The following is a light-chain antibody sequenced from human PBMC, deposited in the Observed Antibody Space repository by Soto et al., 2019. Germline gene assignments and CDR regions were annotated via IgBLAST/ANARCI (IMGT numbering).Light chain of an antibody. CDR2: EDN. J-gene: IGLJ1*01. V-gene: IGLV6-57*04. Sequence: NFMLTQPHSVSESPGKTVAISCTRGSGSIASNYVQWYQQRPGSAPTTVIYEDNQRPSGVPDRFSGSIDSSSNSASLTISGLKTEDEADYFCNSYTSSTSLPYVFGTGTKVTVL. CDR1: SGSIASNY. CDR3: NSYTSSTSLPYV.